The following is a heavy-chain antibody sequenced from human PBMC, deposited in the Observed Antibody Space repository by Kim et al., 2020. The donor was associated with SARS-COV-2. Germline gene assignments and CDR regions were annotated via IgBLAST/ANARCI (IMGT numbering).Heavy chain of an antibody. CDR3: ARYGIVVVPAARRRTWFDP. CDR2: INPNSGGT. J-gene: IGHJ5*02. CDR1: GYTFTGYY. D-gene: IGHD2-2*01. V-gene: IGHV1-2*02. Sequence: ASVKVSCKASGYTFTGYYMHWVRQAPGQGLEWMGWINPNSGGTNYAQKFQGRVTMTRDTSISTAYMELSRLRSDDTAVYYCARYGIVVVPAARRRTWFDPWGQGTLVTVSS.